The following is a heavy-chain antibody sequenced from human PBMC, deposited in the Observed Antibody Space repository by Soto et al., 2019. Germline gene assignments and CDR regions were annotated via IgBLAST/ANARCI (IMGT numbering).Heavy chain of an antibody. CDR3: AKPYRYGDYASYFDY. CDR2: ISWNSGSI. Sequence: GGSLRLSCAASGFTFDDYAMHWVRQAPGKGLEWVSGISWNSGSIGYADSVKGRFTISRDNAKNSLYLQMNSLRAEDTALYYCAKPYRYGDYASYFDYWGQGTLVTVSS. CDR1: GFTFDDYA. D-gene: IGHD4-17*01. V-gene: IGHV3-9*01. J-gene: IGHJ4*02.